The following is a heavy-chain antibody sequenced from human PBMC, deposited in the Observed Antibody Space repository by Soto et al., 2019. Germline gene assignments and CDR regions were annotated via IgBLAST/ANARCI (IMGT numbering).Heavy chain of an antibody. V-gene: IGHV3-23*01. D-gene: IGHD2-8*02. CDR1: GFTCSSYD. J-gene: IGHJ3*02. Sequence: PGGSLRLSCAVSGFTCSSYDMSWVRQAPGKGLEWVSTVLVAGSTHYPDSVRGRFTISRDNSKNTLFLQMNSLTAGDTAVYYCAKATATGGGAFEICGQGTMVTVSS. CDR3: AKATATGGGAFEI. CDR2: VLVAGST.